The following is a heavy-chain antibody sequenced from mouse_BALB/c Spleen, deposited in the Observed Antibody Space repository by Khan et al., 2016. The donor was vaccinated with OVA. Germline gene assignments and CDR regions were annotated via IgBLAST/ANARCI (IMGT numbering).Heavy chain of an antibody. CDR2: IDPANGNT. CDR1: GFNIKDTY. CDR3: ATYFFGSSRYFDY. D-gene: IGHD1-1*01. Sequence: VQLKQSGAELVKPGASVKLSCTASGFNIKDTYMHWVKQRPEQGLEWIGRIDPANGNTKYDPQFQGKATITTDTSSNTAYLHLSSLTSEDSAVYYCATYFFGSSRYFDYWGQGTTLTVSS. V-gene: IGHV14-3*02. J-gene: IGHJ2*01.